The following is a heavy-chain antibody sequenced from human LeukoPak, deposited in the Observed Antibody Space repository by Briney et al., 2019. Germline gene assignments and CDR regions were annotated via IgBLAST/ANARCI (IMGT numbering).Heavy chain of an antibody. J-gene: IGHJ6*03. D-gene: IGHD6-19*01. Sequence: GRSLRLSCAASGFTFDDYAMHWVRQAPGKGLEWVSGISWNSGSIGYADSVKGRFTISRDNAKNSLYLQMNSLRAEDTALYYCAKAVRGIAVAQKLYYYYYMDVWGKGTTVTVSS. CDR2: ISWNSGSI. V-gene: IGHV3-9*01. CDR1: GFTFDDYA. CDR3: AKAVRGIAVAQKLYYYYYMDV.